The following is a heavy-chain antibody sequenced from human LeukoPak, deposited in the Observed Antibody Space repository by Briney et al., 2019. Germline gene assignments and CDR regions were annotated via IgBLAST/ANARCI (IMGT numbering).Heavy chain of an antibody. CDR3: ASYCGGDCYLGDY. Sequence: GASVKVSCTASGYTFTSYYMHWVRQAPGQGLEWMGIINPSGGSTSYAQKFQGRVTMTRDTSTSTVYMELSSLRSEDTAVYYCASYCGGDCYLGDYWGQGTLVTVSS. V-gene: IGHV1-46*01. CDR2: INPSGGST. J-gene: IGHJ4*01. CDR1: GYTFTSYY. D-gene: IGHD2-21*01.